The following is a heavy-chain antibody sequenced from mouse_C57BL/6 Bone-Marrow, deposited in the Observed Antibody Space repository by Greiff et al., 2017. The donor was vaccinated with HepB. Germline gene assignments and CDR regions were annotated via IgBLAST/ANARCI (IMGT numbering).Heavy chain of an antibody. CDR3: ARPNNYGSSFSFDY. Sequence: EVQLVESGGGLVKPGGSLKLSCAASGFTFSDYGMHWVRQAPEKGLEWVAYISSGSSTIYYADTVKGRFTISRDNAKNTLFLQMTSLRSEDTAMYYCARPNNYGSSFSFDYWGQGTTLTVSS. V-gene: IGHV5-17*01. CDR2: ISSGSSTI. J-gene: IGHJ2*01. D-gene: IGHD1-1*01. CDR1: GFTFSDYG.